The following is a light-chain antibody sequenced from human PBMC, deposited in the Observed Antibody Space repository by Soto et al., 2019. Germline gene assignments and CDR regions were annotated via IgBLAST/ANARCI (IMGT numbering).Light chain of an antibody. Sequence: QSVLTQPASVSGSPGQSITISCTGTSSDVGGYNYVSWYQQHPGKAPKLMIYEVSHRPSGVSNRFSGSKSGNTASLTISGLQAEDEADYFCNSYGNTPTRDVFGTGTKVTVL. CDR3: NSYGNTPTRDV. CDR1: SSDVGGYNY. CDR2: EVS. J-gene: IGLJ1*01. V-gene: IGLV2-14*01.